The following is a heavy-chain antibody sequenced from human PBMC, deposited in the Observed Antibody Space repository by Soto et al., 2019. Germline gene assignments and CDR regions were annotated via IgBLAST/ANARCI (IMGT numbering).Heavy chain of an antibody. V-gene: IGHV3-23*01. Sequence: GGSLRLSCAASGFTFSSYAMSWVRQAPGKGLEWVSAISGSGGSTYYADSVKGRFTISRDNSKNTLYLQMNSLRAEDTAVYYCAKSYGDYLTKYGSFDYWGQGTLVTVSS. CDR3: AKSYGDYLTKYGSFDY. D-gene: IGHD4-17*01. CDR1: GFTFSSYA. CDR2: ISGSGGST. J-gene: IGHJ4*02.